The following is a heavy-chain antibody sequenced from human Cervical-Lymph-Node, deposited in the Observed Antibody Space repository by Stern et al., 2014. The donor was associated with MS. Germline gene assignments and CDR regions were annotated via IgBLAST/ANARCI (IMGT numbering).Heavy chain of an antibody. V-gene: IGHV3-23*04. CDR1: GFTFNMYA. CDR2: ICGSGDSI. CDR3: AKGLTATTGRRDAFDI. D-gene: IGHD1-14*01. Sequence: VQLVESGGGLVQPGGSLRLSCAVSGFTFNMYAVSWVRQAPGKGLEWVPSICGSGDSIYYADTVKSRFTISKDNSKNTVFLQMNSLRAEDTAIYYCAKGLTATTGRRDAFDIWGQGTRVTVSS. J-gene: IGHJ3*02.